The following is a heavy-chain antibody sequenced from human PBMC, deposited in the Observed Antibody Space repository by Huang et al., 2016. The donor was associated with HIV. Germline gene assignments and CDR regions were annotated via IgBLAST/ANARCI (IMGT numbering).Heavy chain of an antibody. CDR3: ARGQGGYYYYYMDV. CDR1: GGSFSGYY. Sequence: QVQLQQWGAGLLRPSETLSLTCAVYGGSFSGYYGTWIRQPPGKGLEWIGDINHSESTNYNPSLESRVTISVDTARNQFSLTLTSVTAADTAVYYCARGQGGYYYYYMDVWGKGTTVTVSS. V-gene: IGHV4-34*01. J-gene: IGHJ6*03. CDR2: INHSEST.